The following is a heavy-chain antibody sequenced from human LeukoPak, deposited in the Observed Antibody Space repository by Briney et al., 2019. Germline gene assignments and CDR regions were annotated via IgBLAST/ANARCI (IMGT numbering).Heavy chain of an antibody. Sequence: GASVKVSCKASGYTFTSYDTNWVRQATGQGLEWMAWMNPNSGNIGYAQKFQGRVTITRSTSMSASYMELSSLTSEDTAVYYCARGRYYDVLTGYYTDYWGQGTLVTVSS. CDR2: MNPNSGNI. V-gene: IGHV1-8*03. D-gene: IGHD3-9*01. J-gene: IGHJ4*02. CDR3: ARGRYYDVLTGYYTDY. CDR1: GYTFTSYD.